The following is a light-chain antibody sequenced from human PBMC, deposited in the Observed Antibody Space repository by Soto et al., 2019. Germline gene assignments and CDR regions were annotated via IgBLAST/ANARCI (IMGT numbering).Light chain of an antibody. CDR2: DAS. CDR3: QQYDNLPIT. V-gene: IGKV1-33*01. J-gene: IGKJ5*01. CDR1: QDISNY. Sequence: DMRMSEDPSSLSASVRDRVTITCQASQDISNYLNWYQQKPGKAPKLLIYDASNLETGVPSRFSGSGSGTDFTFTISGLQPEDIATYYCQQYDNLPITFGQGTRLEIK.